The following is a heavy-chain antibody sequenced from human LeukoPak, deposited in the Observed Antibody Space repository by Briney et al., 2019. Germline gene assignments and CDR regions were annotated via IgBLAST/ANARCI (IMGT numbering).Heavy chain of an antibody. D-gene: IGHD2-2*01. V-gene: IGHV3-53*04. Sequence: PGGSLRLSCAASGFAVSSNYMSWVRQAPGKGLEWVSVIYSGGSTYYADSVKGRFTISRHNSKNTLYLQMNSLRAEDTAVYYCARDRCSSTSCSSGPFDAFDIWGQGTMVTVSS. CDR2: IYSGGST. CDR1: GFAVSSNY. CDR3: ARDRCSSTSCSSGPFDAFDI. J-gene: IGHJ3*02.